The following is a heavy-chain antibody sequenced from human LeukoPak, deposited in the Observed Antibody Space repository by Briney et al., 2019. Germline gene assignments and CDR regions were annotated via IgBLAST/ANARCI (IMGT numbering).Heavy chain of an antibody. CDR2: ISAYNGNT. D-gene: IGHD3-10*01. CDR3: ARSEFGELSS. CDR1: GYTFTGYY. V-gene: IGHV1-18*04. Sequence: ASVKVSCKASGYTFTGYYMHWVRQAPGQGLEWMGWISAYNGNTNCAQKLQGRVTMTTDTSTSTAYMELRSLGSDDTAVYYCARSEFGELSSWGQGTLVTVSS. J-gene: IGHJ4*02.